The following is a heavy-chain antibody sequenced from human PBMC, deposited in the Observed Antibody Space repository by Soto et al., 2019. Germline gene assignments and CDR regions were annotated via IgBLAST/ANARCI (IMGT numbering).Heavy chain of an antibody. CDR1: GFTFTLYA. J-gene: IGHJ6*02. V-gene: IGHV3-23*01. D-gene: IGHD6-13*01. Sequence: PGGSLRLSCAASGFTFTLYAMSWVRQAPGKGLEWVSTIDIGGGHTFFADSVKGRFTLSRDNSKNTLYLQMYSLRAEDTAVYYCAKAPYSSSWYGVGYYYYGMDVWGQGTTVTVSS. CDR2: IDIGGGHT. CDR3: AKAPYSSSWYGVGYYYYGMDV.